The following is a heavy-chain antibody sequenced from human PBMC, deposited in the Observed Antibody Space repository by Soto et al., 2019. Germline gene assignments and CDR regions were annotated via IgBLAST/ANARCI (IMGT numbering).Heavy chain of an antibody. D-gene: IGHD3-22*01. J-gene: IGHJ4*02. CDR3: AKGVDYYDSSGLFDY. V-gene: IGHV3-23*01. CDR2: ISGSGGST. Sequence: GGSLRLSCAASGFTFSSYAMSWVRQAPGKGLEWVSAISGSGGSTYYADSVKGRFTISRDNSKNTLYLQMNSLRAEDTAVYYCAKGVDYYDSSGLFDYWGQGTLVTVSS. CDR1: GFTFSSYA.